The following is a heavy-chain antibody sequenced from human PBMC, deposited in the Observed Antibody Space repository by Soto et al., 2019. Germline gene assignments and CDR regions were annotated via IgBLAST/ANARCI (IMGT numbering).Heavy chain of an antibody. CDR2: ISAYNDYT. V-gene: IGHV1-18*01. D-gene: IGHD3-10*01. CDR1: GYTFISYG. J-gene: IGHJ6*02. Sequence: QVQLVQSGAEVKKPGSSVKVSCKASGYTFISYGISWVRQAPGQGLEWMGWISAYNDYTNYAQRLQGRVTMPTDTYTRIAYLELRSLRSDDTAVYYCAREGYYSGSGSYSPPRYYGMDVWGQGTTVTVSS. CDR3: AREGYYSGSGSYSPPRYYGMDV.